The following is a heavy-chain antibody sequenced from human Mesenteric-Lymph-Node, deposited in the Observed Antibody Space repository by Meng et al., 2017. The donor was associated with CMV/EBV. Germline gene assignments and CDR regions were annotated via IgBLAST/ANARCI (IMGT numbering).Heavy chain of an antibody. D-gene: IGHD2-2*02. J-gene: IGHJ3*02. CDR2: ISSSSSYI. CDR3: ARGLRSIVVVPAAIIYAFDI. V-gene: IGHV3-21*01. Sequence: GESLKISCAASGFTFSSYSMNWVRQAPGKGLEWVPSISSSSSYIYYADSVKGRFTISRDNAKNSLYLQMNSLRAEDTAVYYCARGLRSIVVVPAAIIYAFDIWGQGTMVTVSS. CDR1: GFTFSSYS.